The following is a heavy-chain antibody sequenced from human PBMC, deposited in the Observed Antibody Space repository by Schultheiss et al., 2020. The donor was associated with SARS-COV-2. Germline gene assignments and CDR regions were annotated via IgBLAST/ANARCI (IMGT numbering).Heavy chain of an antibody. CDR1: GFTFDDYA. CDR2: ISWNSGSI. V-gene: IGHV3-9*01. D-gene: IGHD2-2*01. J-gene: IGHJ3*02. Sequence: GGSLRLSCAASGFTFDDYAMHWVRQAPGKGLEWVSGISWNSGSIGYADSVKGRFTISRDNSKNTLYLQMNSLRAEDTAVYYCAKAEGSTHSSRHGFDKWGQGTMVTVSS. CDR3: AKAEGSTHSSRHGFDK.